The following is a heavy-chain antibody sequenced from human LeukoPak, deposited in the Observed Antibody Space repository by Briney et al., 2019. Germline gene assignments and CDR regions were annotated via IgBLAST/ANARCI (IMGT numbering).Heavy chain of an antibody. CDR2: VDPEDGET. CDR3: ATGFGYYFDY. V-gene: IGHV1-69-2*01. D-gene: IGHD3-10*01. CDR1: GYTFTDYY. J-gene: IGHJ4*02. Sequence: ASVKVSYKVSGYTFTDYYMHWVQQAPGKGLEWMGLVDPEDGETIYAEKFQGRVAITADTSTDTAYMELSSLRSEDTAVYYCATGFGYYFDYWGQGTLVTVSS.